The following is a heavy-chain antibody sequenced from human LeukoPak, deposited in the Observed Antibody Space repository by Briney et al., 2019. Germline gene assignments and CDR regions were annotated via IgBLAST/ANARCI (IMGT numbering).Heavy chain of an antibody. CDR1: GGSISSSSYY. CDR3: ATHRYDFWSGYSQPDLYYYYGMDV. CDR2: IYYSWST. J-gene: IGHJ6*02. Sequence: TPSETLSLTCTVSGGSISSSSYYWGWVRQPPGKGLGWIGSIYYSWSTYYSPSLKSRVTISVDTSKNQFSLKLSSVTAADTAVYYCATHRYDFWSGYSQPDLYYYYGMDVWGQGTTVTVSS. V-gene: IGHV4-39*01. D-gene: IGHD3-3*01.